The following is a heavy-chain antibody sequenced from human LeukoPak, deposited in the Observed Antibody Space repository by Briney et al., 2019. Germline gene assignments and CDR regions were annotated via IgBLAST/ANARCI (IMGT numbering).Heavy chain of an antibody. CDR3: ARYIVSYPHDAFDI. CDR1: GGSISSYY. J-gene: IGHJ3*02. D-gene: IGHD1-26*01. CDR2: IYYSGST. Sequence: SETLSLTCTVSGGSISSYYWSWIRQPPGKGLEWIGYIYYSGSTSYNPSLKSRVTISVDASKKQFSLKLSSVTAADTAFYYCARYIVSYPHDAFDIWGQGTMVTVSS. V-gene: IGHV4-59*01.